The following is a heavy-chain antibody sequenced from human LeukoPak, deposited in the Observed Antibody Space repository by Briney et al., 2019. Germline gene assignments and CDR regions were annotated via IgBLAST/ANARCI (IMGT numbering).Heavy chain of an antibody. J-gene: IGHJ4*02. Sequence: SETLSLTCTVSGGSLSSGDYYWSWIRQPPGKGLEWIGYIYYSGSTYYNPSLKSRVSISLDKANNQVHLKVNSVTAADTAIYFCSTRNADSFYFDFWGRGTLVTVAS. D-gene: IGHD3-10*02. CDR2: IYYSGST. CDR1: GGSLSSGDYY. V-gene: IGHV4-30-4*03. CDR3: STRNADSFYFDF.